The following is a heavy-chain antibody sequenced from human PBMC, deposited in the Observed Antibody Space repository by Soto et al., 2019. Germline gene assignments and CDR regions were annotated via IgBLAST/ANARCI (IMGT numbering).Heavy chain of an antibody. CDR2: IIPIFGTA. D-gene: IGHD3-10*01. Sequence: ASVKVSCKASGGTFSSYAISWVRQSPGQGLEWMGGIIPIFGTANYAQKFQGRVTITPDESTSTANMELSRLRSDDTAVYYCARDLHLVGSRGGYSPISPWGQRAVVPVSS. V-gene: IGHV1-69*13. CDR1: GGTFSSYA. CDR3: ARDLHLVGSRGGYSPISP. J-gene: IGHJ5*02.